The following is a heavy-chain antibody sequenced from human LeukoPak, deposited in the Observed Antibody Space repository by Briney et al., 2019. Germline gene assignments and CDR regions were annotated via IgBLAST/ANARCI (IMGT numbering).Heavy chain of an antibody. J-gene: IGHJ4*02. CDR1: GFTFSSYA. D-gene: IGHD3-10*01. CDR2: ISGSGGST. V-gene: IGHV3-23*01. CDR3: AKNQDYYGSGRNFCLDY. Sequence: GGSLRLPCAASGFTFSSYAMSWVRQAPGKGLEWVSAISGSGGSTYYADSVKGRFTISRDNSKNTLYLQMNSLRAEDTAVYYCAKNQDYYGSGRNFCLDYWGQGTLVTVSS.